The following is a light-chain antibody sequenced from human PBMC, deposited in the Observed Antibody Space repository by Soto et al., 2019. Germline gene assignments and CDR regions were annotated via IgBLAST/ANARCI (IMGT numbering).Light chain of an antibody. V-gene: IGLV2-14*01. J-gene: IGLJ1*01. CDR2: EVS. CDR3: SSFRSGTTL. CDR1: SSDIGGYNF. Sequence: QPALTQPASVSGSPGQSITISCTGTSSDIGGYNFVSWYHQHPGKAPKLMIYEVSNRPSGVSDRFSGSKSGNTASLTISGLQAEDEADYYCSSFRSGTTLFXTGTKVTVL.